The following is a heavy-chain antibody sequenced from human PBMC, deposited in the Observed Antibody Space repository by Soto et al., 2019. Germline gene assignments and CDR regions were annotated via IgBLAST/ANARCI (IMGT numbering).Heavy chain of an antibody. J-gene: IGHJ6*02. CDR1: GYTFTSYA. D-gene: IGHD6-19*01. V-gene: IGHV1-3*01. CDR3: ARDRIAVGSYYYGMDV. Sequence: ASVKVSCKASGYTFTSYAMHWVRQAPGQRLEWMGWINAGNGNTKYSQKFQGRVTITRDTSASTAYMELSSLRSEDTAVYYCARDRIAVGSYYYGMDVWGQGTTVTVSS. CDR2: INAGNGNT.